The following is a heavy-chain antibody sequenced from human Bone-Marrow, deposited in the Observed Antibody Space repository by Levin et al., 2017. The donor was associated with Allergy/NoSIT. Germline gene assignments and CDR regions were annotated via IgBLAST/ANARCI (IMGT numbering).Heavy chain of an antibody. D-gene: IGHD3-10*01. V-gene: IGHV3-53*01. J-gene: IGHJ3*02. CDR2: IYSGGRG. CDR1: GFTFDDYG. Sequence: GGSLRLSCAASGFTFDDYGMSWVRQAPGKGLEWVSLIYSGGRGYYADSVRGRFTISRDNSKNTLYLQLNSLRAEDTAVYYCAIYGSGNDYSAFDIWGQGTMVTVSS. CDR3: AIYGSGNDYSAFDI.